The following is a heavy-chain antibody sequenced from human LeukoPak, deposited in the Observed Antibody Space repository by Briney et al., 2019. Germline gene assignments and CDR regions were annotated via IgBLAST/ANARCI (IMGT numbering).Heavy chain of an antibody. CDR3: ARHLLSYSNYNPYYFDY. V-gene: IGHV4-39*01. J-gene: IGHJ4*02. CDR2: IYYDGST. CDR1: GGSISSGGYS. Sequence: SETLSLTCAVSGGSISSGGYSWGWIRQPPGRGLEWIGSIYYDGSTYYNPSLKSRVTISVDTSKNQFSLKLSSVTAADTAVYYCARHLLSYSNYNPYYFDYWGQGTLVTVSS. D-gene: IGHD4-11*01.